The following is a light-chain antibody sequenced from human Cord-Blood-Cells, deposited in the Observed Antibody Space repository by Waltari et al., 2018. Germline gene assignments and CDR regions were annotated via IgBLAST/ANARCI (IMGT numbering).Light chain of an antibody. CDR1: QSISSG. CDR3: QQYNSYWT. V-gene: IGKV1-5*01. Sequence: DIQMTQSPSTLSASVGDRVTITRRARQSISSGLAWYQQKPGKRPKLLIYDASSLGSGVPSRFSGSGSGTEFTLTISSLRPDDFATYYCQQYNSYWTFGQGTKVEIK. J-gene: IGKJ1*01. CDR2: DAS.